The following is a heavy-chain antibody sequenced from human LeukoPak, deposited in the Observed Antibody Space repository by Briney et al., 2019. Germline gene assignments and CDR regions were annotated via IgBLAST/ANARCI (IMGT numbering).Heavy chain of an antibody. Sequence: GGSLRLSCAASGFTFSSYSMNWVRQAPGKGLEWVSYISSSSTIYYADSVKGRFTISRDNAKNSLYLQMNSLRAEDTAVYYCARDLRVVSVNAFDIWGQGTMVTVSS. CDR3: ARDLRVVSVNAFDI. CDR2: ISSSSTI. V-gene: IGHV3-48*04. D-gene: IGHD2-2*01. CDR1: GFTFSSYS. J-gene: IGHJ3*02.